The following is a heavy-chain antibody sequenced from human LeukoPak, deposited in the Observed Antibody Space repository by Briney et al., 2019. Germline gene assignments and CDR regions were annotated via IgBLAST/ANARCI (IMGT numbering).Heavy chain of an antibody. Sequence: PGGSLRLSCAASGFTFSSYAMNWVRQAPGKGLKWVSGISESGAITHYADSVKGRFTISRDDSHNTLYLQMNSLRAEDTAVYFCARGGVDYYGSGTYYLMYYFDYWGQGALVTVSS. J-gene: IGHJ4*02. V-gene: IGHV3-23*01. CDR2: ISESGAIT. CDR3: ARGGVDYYGSGTYYLMYYFDY. D-gene: IGHD3-10*01. CDR1: GFTFSSYA.